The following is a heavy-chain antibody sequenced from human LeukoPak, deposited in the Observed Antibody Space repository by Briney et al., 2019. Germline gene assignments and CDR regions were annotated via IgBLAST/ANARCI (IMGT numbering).Heavy chain of an antibody. CDR2: ISGSGGST. J-gene: IGHJ3*02. CDR1: GFTFSSYA. D-gene: IGHD1-1*01. CDR3: AKSLFTSATGTGRAFRI. V-gene: IGHV3-23*01. Sequence: GGSLRLSCAASGFTFSSYAMSWVRQAPGKGLEWVSTISGSGGSTYYADSVKGRFTISRDNSKNTLYLQMNSLRAEDTAVYYCAKSLFTSATGTGRAFRIWGQGTMVTVSS.